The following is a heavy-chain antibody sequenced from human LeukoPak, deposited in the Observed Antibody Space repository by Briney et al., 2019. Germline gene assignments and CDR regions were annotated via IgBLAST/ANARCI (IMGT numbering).Heavy chain of an antibody. CDR1: GFTFSIYW. Sequence: GGSLRLSCAASGFTFSIYWMSWVRQAPGKGLEWVANIGQDGREKSFVDSVKGRFSISRDNAKNTLHLQMNSLRVEDTAVYYCARGRYLDWLPYFFDYWGQGTLVIVSS. V-gene: IGHV3-7*01. CDR2: IGQDGREK. CDR3: ARGRYLDWLPYFFDY. D-gene: IGHD3-9*01. J-gene: IGHJ4*02.